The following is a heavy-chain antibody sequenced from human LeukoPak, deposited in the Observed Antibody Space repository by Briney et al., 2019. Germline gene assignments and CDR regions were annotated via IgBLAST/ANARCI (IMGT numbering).Heavy chain of an antibody. D-gene: IGHD1-26*01. CDR1: GFTFRSYW. CDR3: VAGMGNY. V-gene: IGHV3-74*01. J-gene: IGHJ4*02. CDR2: IDSDGNII. Sequence: PGGSLRLSCAASGFTFRSYWMHWVRQVPGKGPVWVSRIDSDGNIITYADSVKGRFTISRDNARSMVYLQMKSLRAEDTAVYYCVAGMGNYWGQGTLVPV.